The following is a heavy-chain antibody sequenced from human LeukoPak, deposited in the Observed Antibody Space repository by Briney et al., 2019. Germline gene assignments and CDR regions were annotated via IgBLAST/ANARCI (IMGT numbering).Heavy chain of an antibody. CDR3: ATYSSSWYSVYEDY. CDR1: GYTFTSYD. CDR2: MNPNSGNT. Sequence: ASVKVSCKASGYTFTSYDINWVRQATGQGLEWMGWMNPNSGNTGYAQKFQGRVTITRNTSISTAYMELSRLRSEDTAVYYCATYSSSWYSVYEDYWGQGTLVTVSS. D-gene: IGHD6-13*01. V-gene: IGHV1-8*03. J-gene: IGHJ4*02.